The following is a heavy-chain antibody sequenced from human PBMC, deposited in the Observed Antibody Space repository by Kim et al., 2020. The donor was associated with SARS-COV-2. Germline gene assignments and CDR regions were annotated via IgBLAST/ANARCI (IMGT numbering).Heavy chain of an antibody. CDR3: ARGYSYGVG. J-gene: IGHJ4*02. CDR2: DIT. D-gene: IGHD5-18*01. V-gene: IGHV3-53*01. Sequence: DITPYTAHVKCRFTISRDNAKNTVYFQMNSERADDTAVYYCARGYSYGVGWGQGTLVTVSS.